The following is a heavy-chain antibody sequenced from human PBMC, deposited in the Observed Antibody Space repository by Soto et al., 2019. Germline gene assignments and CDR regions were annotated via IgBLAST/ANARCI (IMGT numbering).Heavy chain of an antibody. D-gene: IGHD6-19*01. CDR2: IWYDGSNK. CDR3: AREPGYSSGWYGVLAGFDY. Sequence: QVQLVESGGGVVQPGRSLRLSCAASGFTFRSYGMHWVRQAPGKGLEWVAVIWYDGSNKYYADSVKGRFTISRDNSKNTLYLQMNSLRAEDTAVYYCAREPGYSSGWYGVLAGFDYWGQGTLVTVSS. J-gene: IGHJ4*02. CDR1: GFTFRSYG. V-gene: IGHV3-33*01.